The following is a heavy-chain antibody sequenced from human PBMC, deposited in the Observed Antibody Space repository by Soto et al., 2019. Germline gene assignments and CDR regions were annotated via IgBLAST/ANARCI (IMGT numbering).Heavy chain of an antibody. V-gene: IGHV4-59*01. CDR2: IYYSGST. J-gene: IGHJ3*02. D-gene: IGHD5-12*01. CDR3: ARDQREKRWLQFYRPRAFDI. CDR1: GGSISSYY. Sequence: SETLSLTCTVSGGSISSYYWSWIRQPPGKGLEWIGYIYYSGSTNCNPSLKSRVTISVDTSKNQFSLKLSSVTAADTAVYYCARDQREKRWLQFYRPRAFDIWGQGTMVTVSS.